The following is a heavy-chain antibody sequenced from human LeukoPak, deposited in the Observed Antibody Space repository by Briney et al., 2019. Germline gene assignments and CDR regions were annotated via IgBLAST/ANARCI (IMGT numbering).Heavy chain of an antibody. Sequence: GASVKVSCKASGGTFSSYAISWVRQAPGQGLEWMGRIIPILGIANYAQKFQGRVTITADKSTSTAYMELRSLRSDDTAVYYCARDTVGAMGDWGQGTLVTVSS. CDR3: ARDTVGAMGD. CDR1: GGTFSSYA. V-gene: IGHV1-69*04. CDR2: IIPILGIA. D-gene: IGHD1-26*01. J-gene: IGHJ4*02.